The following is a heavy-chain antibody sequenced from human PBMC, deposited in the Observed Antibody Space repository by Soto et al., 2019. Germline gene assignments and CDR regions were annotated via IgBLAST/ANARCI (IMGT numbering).Heavy chain of an antibody. CDR3: GYSDGDY. CDR1: GFTFSSYG. V-gene: IGHV3-30*03. Sequence: GGSLRLSCAASGFTFSSYGMHWVRQAPGKGLEWVAVISYDGSNKYYADSVKGRFTISRDNSKNTLYLQMNSLRAEDTAVYYCGYSDGDYWGQGTLVTVSS. J-gene: IGHJ4*02. CDR2: ISYDGSNK. D-gene: IGHD2-21*01.